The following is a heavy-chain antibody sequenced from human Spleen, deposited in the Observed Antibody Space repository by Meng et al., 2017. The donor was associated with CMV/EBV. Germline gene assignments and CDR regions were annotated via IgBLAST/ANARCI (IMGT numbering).Heavy chain of an antibody. Sequence: LRLSCAVYGGFFSEYSWSWIRQPPGKWLEYIGEINHGGSTSYKPSLRSRVTISVDTSKNQFSLKLNSVTAADTAVYYCASYCSSPNCYNPYFYSWGQGTLVTVSS. V-gene: IGHV4-34*01. D-gene: IGHD2-2*02. J-gene: IGHJ4*02. CDR3: ASYCSSPNCYNPYFYS. CDR2: INHGGST. CDR1: GGFFSEYS.